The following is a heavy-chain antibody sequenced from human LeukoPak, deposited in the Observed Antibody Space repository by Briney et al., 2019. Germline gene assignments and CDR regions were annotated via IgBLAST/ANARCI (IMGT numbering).Heavy chain of an antibody. J-gene: IGHJ4*02. Sequence: PGGSLRLSCAASGFTFSSYGMHWVRQAPGKGLEWVAVISYDGSNKYYADSVKGRFTISRDNSKNTLYLQMNSLRAEDTAVYYCARGVLGVVPAALRYWGQGTLVTVSS. V-gene: IGHV3-30*03. CDR3: ARGVLGVVPAALRY. CDR2: ISYDGSNK. CDR1: GFTFSSYG. D-gene: IGHD2-2*01.